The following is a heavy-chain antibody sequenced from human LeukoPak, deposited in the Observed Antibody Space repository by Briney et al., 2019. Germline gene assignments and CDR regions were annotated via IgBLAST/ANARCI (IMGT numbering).Heavy chain of an antibody. CDR3: ARVKGAVAGTRIFDY. CDR2: IYYSGST. D-gene: IGHD6-19*01. V-gene: IGHV4-30-4*01. Sequence: SETLSLTFTVSGGSISSGDYYWSWIRQPPGKGLEWIGYIYYSGSTYYNPSLKSRVTISVDTSKNQFSLKLSSVAAADTAVYYCARVKGAVAGTRIFDYWGQGTLVTVSS. CDR1: GGSISSGDYY. J-gene: IGHJ4*02.